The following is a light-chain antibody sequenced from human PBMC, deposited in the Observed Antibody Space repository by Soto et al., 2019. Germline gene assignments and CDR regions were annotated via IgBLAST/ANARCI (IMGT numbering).Light chain of an antibody. CDR3: QRFGTSRPRT. CDR2: GAS. CDR1: QSLSRSY. Sequence: EIVSTQSPGTLSVSAGERATLSCRSSQSLSRSYLAGYQQKPGQAPPLLIYGASTSATGIPDRFSGSGYGTAFSTTITSMEPADFVVYYCQRFGTSRPRTFGQGTKV. V-gene: IGKV3-20*01. J-gene: IGKJ1*01.